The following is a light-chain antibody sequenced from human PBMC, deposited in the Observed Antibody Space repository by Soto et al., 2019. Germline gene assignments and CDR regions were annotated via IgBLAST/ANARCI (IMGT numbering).Light chain of an antibody. V-gene: IGKV1-5*03. Sequence: DIQMTQSPSTLSASVGDRVTITCRASQNVNNFLAWYQQKAGKAPEVLIYKASNLQTGVPSRFSGSGSGTELTLTISSLQPDDFSTYYCQQYKSHPWTFGQWTKLEIK. CDR2: KAS. CDR3: QQYKSHPWT. J-gene: IGKJ1*01. CDR1: QNVNNF.